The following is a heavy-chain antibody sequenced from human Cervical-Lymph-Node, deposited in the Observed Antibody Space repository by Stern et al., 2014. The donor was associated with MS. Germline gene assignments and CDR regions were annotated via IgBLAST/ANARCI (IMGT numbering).Heavy chain of an antibody. CDR3: ARGPDHSGGYYYAY. J-gene: IGHJ4*02. CDR2: IIPMFGKA. CDR1: GGTINSYA. V-gene: IGHV1-69*01. Sequence: VQLVESGAEVKKPGSSVKVSCKASGGTINSYAISWVRQAPGQGLEWMGGIIPMFGKANYAQKFQGRVTITADESTSTANMEVGSLRSEDTAVYYCARGPDHSGGYYYAYWGQGTLVTVSS. D-gene: IGHD3-22*01.